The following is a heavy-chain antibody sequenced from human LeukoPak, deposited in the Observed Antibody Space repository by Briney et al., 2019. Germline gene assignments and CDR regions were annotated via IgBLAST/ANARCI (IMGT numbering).Heavy chain of an antibody. CDR1: GYTFTGYF. CDR2: INPNSGGT. CDR3: ARGDIVYGMDA. Sequence: GASVKVSCKASGYTFTGYFMHWVRQAPGQGLEWMGWINPNSGGTDYAQKFQGRVTMTRDTSIRTAYMELSRLRSDDTAVYYCARGDIVYGMDAWGQGTTVTVSS. D-gene: IGHD2-15*01. J-gene: IGHJ6*02. V-gene: IGHV1-2*02.